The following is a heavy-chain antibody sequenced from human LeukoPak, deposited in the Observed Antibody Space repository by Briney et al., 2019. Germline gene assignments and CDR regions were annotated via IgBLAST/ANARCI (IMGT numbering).Heavy chain of an antibody. Sequence: GASVKVSCKASGYTFTSYYMHWVRQAPGEGLEWMGIINPTGGSTSYAQKFQGRVTMTRDTSTSTAYMELSSLRSEDTAVYYCAIAAAGTSWFGFSKYNWLDPWGQGTLVTVSS. CDR2: INPTGGST. J-gene: IGHJ5*02. CDR1: GYTFTSYY. V-gene: IGHV1-46*03. CDR3: AIAAAGTSWFGFSKYNWLDP. D-gene: IGHD6-13*01.